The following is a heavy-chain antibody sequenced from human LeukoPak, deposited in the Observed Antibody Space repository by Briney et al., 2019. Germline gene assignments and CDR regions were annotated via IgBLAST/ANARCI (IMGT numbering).Heavy chain of an antibody. V-gene: IGHV3-30*02. CDR3: ARDLTIFGVVNPDY. D-gene: IGHD3-3*01. J-gene: IGHJ4*02. CDR2: IRYDGSNK. CDR1: GFTFSSYG. Sequence: GGSLRLSCAASGFTFSSYGMHWVRQAPGKGLEWVAFIRYDGSNKYYADSVKGRFTISRDNSKNTLYLQMNSLRAEDTAVYYCARDLTIFGVVNPDYWGQGTLVTFSS.